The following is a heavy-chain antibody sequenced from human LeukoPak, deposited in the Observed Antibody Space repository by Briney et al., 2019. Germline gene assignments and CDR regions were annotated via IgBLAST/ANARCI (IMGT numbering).Heavy chain of an antibody. CDR3: ARGVTMIVVVVHDWYFDL. Sequence: PSETLSLTCAVSGGSISSSNWWSWVRQPPGQGLEWIGEIYHSGSTYYNPSLKSRVTISVDTSKNQFSLKLTSVTAADTAVYYCARGVTMIVVVVHDWYFDLWGRGTLVTVSS. V-gene: IGHV4-4*02. D-gene: IGHD3-22*01. CDR1: GGSISSSNW. CDR2: IYHSGST. J-gene: IGHJ2*01.